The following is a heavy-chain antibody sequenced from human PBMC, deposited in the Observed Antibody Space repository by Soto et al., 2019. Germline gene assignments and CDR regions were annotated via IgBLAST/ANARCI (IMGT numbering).Heavy chain of an antibody. D-gene: IGHD1-20*01. CDR3: ATFIITGTTCPNI. V-gene: IGHV3-23*01. CDR1: GFTFSSYP. J-gene: IGHJ4*02. CDR2: ISGSGGST. Sequence: PGGCLRRSCAASGFTFSSYPMSWVRQAPEKGLEWVSAISGSGGSTYYADSVKGRFTISRDNSKNTLYLQMNSLSAEDTAVYYCATFIITGTTCPNIWGQGSLVTVSS.